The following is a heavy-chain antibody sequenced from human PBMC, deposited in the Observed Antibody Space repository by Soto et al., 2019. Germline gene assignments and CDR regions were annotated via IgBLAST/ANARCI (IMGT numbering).Heavy chain of an antibody. Sequence: ASVKVSCKASGYTFTSYYMHWVRQAPGQGLEWMGIINPSGYGTSYAQKFQGRVTMTGDTSTSTVYMELSSLRSEDTAVYFCARDAVVVPTAVYYLDYWGQGXLVTVYS. CDR3: ARDAVVVPTAVYYLDY. V-gene: IGHV1-46*01. CDR1: GYTFTSYY. J-gene: IGHJ4*02. CDR2: INPSGYGT. D-gene: IGHD2-2*01.